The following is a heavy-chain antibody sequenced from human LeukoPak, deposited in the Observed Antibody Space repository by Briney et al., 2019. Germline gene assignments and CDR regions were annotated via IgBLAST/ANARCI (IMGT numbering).Heavy chain of an antibody. CDR3: AKDQGYYAFWSGFHY. CDR1: GFTFSSHG. D-gene: IGHD3-3*01. J-gene: IGHJ4*02. V-gene: IGHV3-30*02. Sequence: GGSLRLSCAASGFTFSSHGMHWVRQAPGKGLEWVAVIWYDGSTKFYADSVKGRYTISRDNSKNTLYLQMNSLRVEDTAIHYCAKDQGYYAFWSGFHYWGQGTLVTVSS. CDR2: IWYDGSTK.